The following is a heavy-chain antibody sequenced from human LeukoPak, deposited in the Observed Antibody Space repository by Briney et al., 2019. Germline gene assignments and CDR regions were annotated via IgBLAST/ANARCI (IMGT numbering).Heavy chain of an antibody. CDR3: AEEARSSDGGAFDY. CDR1: GFTFDDYA. Sequence: GGSLRLSCAASGFTFDDYAMHWVRQAPGKGLEWVSLISGDGGSTYYADSVKGRFTISRDNSKNSLYLQMNSLRTEDTALYYCAEEARSSDGGAFDYWGQGTLVTVSS. J-gene: IGHJ4*02. V-gene: IGHV3-43*02. CDR2: ISGDGGST. D-gene: IGHD6-6*01.